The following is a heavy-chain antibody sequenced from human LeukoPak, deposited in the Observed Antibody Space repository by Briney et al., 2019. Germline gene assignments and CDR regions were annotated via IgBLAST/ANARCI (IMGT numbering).Heavy chain of an antibody. D-gene: IGHD3-3*01. J-gene: IGHJ5*02. Sequence: KISCKGAGCRFTSYWIGWGRQKPGKGLEGMGIIYHGDSDNRYSPSFEGQGTITADKNNSNTYLQSSSLKASDTAMYYCARLSYDFWSGYKSMPSLFDLWGQGTLVTVSS. V-gene: IGHV5-51*01. CDR1: GCRFTSYW. CDR3: ARLSYDFWSGYKSMPSLFDL. CDR2: IYHGDSDN.